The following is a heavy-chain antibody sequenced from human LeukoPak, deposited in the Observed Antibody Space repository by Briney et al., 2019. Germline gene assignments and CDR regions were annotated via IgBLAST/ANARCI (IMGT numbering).Heavy chain of an antibody. V-gene: IGHV4-34*01. D-gene: IGHD5-18*01. CDR2: INHSGST. CDR1: GGSFSGYY. J-gene: IGHJ4*02. CDR3: ARGAGYSYGYGFDY. Sequence: PSETLSLTCAVYGGSFSGYYWSWIRQPPGKGLEWIGEINHSGSTNYDPSLKSRVTISVDTSKNQFSLKLSSVTAADTAVYYCARGAGYSYGYGFDYWGQGTLVTVSS.